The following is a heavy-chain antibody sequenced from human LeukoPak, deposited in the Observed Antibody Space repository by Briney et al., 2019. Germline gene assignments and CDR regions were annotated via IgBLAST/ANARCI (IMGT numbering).Heavy chain of an antibody. CDR3: ARHGQSAFESDY. D-gene: IGHD3-9*01. Sequence: GGSLRLSCEATGFTFSSYDMNWVRQAPGKGLEWVSSISSSSSYIYYADSVKGRFTISRDNAKNSLFLQMNSLRAEDTAVYYCARHGQSAFESDYWGQGTLVTVSS. J-gene: IGHJ4*02. CDR1: GFTFSSYD. V-gene: IGHV3-21*01. CDR2: ISSSSSYI.